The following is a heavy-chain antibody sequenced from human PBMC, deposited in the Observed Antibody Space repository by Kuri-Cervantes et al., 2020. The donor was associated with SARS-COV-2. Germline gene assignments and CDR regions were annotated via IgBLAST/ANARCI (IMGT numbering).Heavy chain of an antibody. D-gene: IGHD6-19*01. V-gene: IGHV1-2*02. CDR2: MNPNSGNT. Sequence: ASVKVSCKASGYTFTSYDINWVRQATGQGLEWMGWMNPNSGNTNYAQKFQGRVTMTRDTSISTAYMELSRLRSDDTAVYYCARDLSIAVAAHYFDYWGQGTLVTVSS. J-gene: IGHJ4*02. CDR3: ARDLSIAVAAHYFDY. CDR1: GYTFTSYD.